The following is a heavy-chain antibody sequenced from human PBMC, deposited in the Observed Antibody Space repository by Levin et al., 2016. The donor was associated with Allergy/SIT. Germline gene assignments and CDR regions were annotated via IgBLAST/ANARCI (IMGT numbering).Heavy chain of an antibody. J-gene: IGHJ4*02. CDR3: ARDSSGYLLFDY. Sequence: GESLKISCAVYGFTFSSCWMTWVRQAPGKGLEWVANIKEDGSEEYYVDSVKGRFTISRDNAKNSLYLQMNTLRAEDTAVYYCARDSSGYLLFDYWGQGTLVTVSS. CDR1: GFTFSSCW. D-gene: IGHD5-12*01. CDR2: IKEDGSEE. V-gene: IGHV3-7*01.